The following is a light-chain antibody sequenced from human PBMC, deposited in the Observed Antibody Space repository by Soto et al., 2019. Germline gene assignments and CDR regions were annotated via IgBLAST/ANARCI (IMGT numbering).Light chain of an antibody. V-gene: IGKV3-11*01. CDR2: DAS. J-gene: IGKJ1*01. CDR3: QQRSNWPWT. CDR1: ESIGRY. Sequence: EIVLTQSPGTLSLSPGERATLSCRASESIGRYLAWYQHKPGKAPRLLIYDASERAFGIPGRFSGSGSGTDFTLTISGLQPEDFATYYCQQRSNWPWTFGQGTKVDIK.